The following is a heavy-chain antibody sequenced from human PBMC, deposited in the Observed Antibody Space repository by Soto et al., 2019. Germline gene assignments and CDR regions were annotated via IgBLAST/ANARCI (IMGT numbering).Heavy chain of an antibody. V-gene: IGHV4-59*11. CDR2: IWYSGRT. CDR3: ARDPVGVTHFDF. J-gene: IGHJ4*02. D-gene: IGHD1-26*01. Sequence: SETLSLTCSVSGGSISTHYWNWIRQPPGKGLEWIGYIWYSGRTNYRSSLRSRVSISLDTSKNQFSLRMTSVTAADTAVYYCARDPVGVTHFDFWGQGALVSLL. CDR1: GGSISTHY.